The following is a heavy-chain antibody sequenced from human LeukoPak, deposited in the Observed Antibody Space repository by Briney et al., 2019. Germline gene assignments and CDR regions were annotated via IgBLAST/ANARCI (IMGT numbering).Heavy chain of an antibody. J-gene: IGHJ5*02. D-gene: IGHD3-9*01. Sequence: SETLSLTCTVSGGSISSGDYYWSWIRQPPGKGLEWIGYIYYSGSTYYNPSLKSRVTISVDTSKNQFSLKLSSVTAADTAVYYCAGGANFDWLAWFDPWGQGTPVTVSS. CDR1: GGSISSGDYY. V-gene: IGHV4-30-4*01. CDR2: IYYSGST. CDR3: AGGANFDWLAWFDP.